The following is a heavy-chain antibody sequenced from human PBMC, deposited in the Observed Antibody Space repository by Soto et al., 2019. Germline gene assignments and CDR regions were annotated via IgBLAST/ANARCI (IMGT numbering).Heavy chain of an antibody. V-gene: IGHV4-34*01. CDR3: AQTTVSYYYYGMDV. CDR2: INHSGST. Sequence: PSETLSLTCAVYGGSLSGYYWSWIRQPPGEGLEWIGEINHSGSTNYNPSLKSRVTISVDTSKNQFSLKLSSVTAADTAVYYCAQTTVSYYYYGMDVWGQGTTVTVSS. J-gene: IGHJ6*02. D-gene: IGHD4-4*01. CDR1: GGSLSGYY.